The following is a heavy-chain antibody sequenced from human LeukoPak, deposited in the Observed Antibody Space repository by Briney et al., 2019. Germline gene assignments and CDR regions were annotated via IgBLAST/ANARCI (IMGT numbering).Heavy chain of an antibody. CDR3: AKRGFGELLGYYYYYMDV. D-gene: IGHD3-10*01. J-gene: IGHJ6*03. CDR1: GFTFSSYA. V-gene: IGHV3-23*01. Sequence: GGSLRLSCAASGFTFSSYAMSWVRQAPGEGLEGVSAFCGGGGSTYYAGSVKCRFTISRENSKNTLYLQMNSLRAEDTAVYYCAKRGFGELLGYYYYYMDVWGKGTTVTVSS. CDR2: FCGGGGST.